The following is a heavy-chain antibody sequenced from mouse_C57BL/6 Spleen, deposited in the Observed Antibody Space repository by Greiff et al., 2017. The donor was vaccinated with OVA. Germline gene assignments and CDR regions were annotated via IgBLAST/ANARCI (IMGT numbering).Heavy chain of an antibody. D-gene: IGHD1-1*01. CDR3: ARRGITTVRGFAY. CDR1: GFTFSSYT. Sequence: EVKVVESGGGLVKPGGSLKLSCAASGFTFSSYTMSWVRQTPEKRLEWVATISGGGGNTYYPDSVKGRFTISRDNAKNTLYLQMSSLRSEDTALYYCARRGITTVRGFAYWGQGTLVTVSA. V-gene: IGHV5-9*01. CDR2: ISGGGGNT. J-gene: IGHJ3*01.